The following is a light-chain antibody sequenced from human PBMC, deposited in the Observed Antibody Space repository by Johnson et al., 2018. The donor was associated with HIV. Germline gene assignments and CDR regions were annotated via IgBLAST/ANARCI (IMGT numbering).Light chain of an antibody. CDR2: EDY. V-gene: IGLV1-51*02. Sequence: QSVLTQPPSVSAAPGQRVNISCSGHSSNIENYFVSWYQQLPGAAPRLLIYEDYKRPSGIPDRFSGSKSGASATLGITGLQTGDEADYYCGAWDSGLTAHFVFGSGTTITVL. J-gene: IGLJ1*01. CDR3: GAWDSGLTAHFV. CDR1: SSNIENYF.